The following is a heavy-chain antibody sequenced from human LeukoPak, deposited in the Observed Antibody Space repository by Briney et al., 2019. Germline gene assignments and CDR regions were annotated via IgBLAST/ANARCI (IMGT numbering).Heavy chain of an antibody. Sequence: GGSLRLPCAASGFTFSSYEMNWVRQAPGKGLEWVSYISSSGSTIYYADSVKGRFTISRDNAKNSLYLQMNSLRAEDTAVYYCAREPYYYGMDVWGQGTTVTVSS. J-gene: IGHJ6*02. V-gene: IGHV3-48*03. CDR2: ISSSGSTI. CDR3: AREPYYYGMDV. CDR1: GFTFSSYE.